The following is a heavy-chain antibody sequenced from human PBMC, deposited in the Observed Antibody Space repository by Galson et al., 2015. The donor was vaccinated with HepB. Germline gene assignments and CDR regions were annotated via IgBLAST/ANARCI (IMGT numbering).Heavy chain of an antibody. Sequence: SLRLSCAASGFTVSSNYMSWVRQAPGKGLEWVSVIYSGGSTYYADSVKGRFTISRDNSKNTLYLQMNSLRAEDTAVYYCARVLGADSYGYAPNYGMDVWGQGTTVTVSS. V-gene: IGHV3-66*01. D-gene: IGHD5-18*01. J-gene: IGHJ6*02. CDR2: IYSGGST. CDR3: ARVLGADSYGYAPNYGMDV. CDR1: GFTVSSNY.